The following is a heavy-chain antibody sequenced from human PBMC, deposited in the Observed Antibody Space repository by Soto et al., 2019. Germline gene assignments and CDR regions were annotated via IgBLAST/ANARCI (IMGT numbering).Heavy chain of an antibody. CDR1: GFTFNTYN. CDR3: ARDPNYYDSSGYQSPWFDY. D-gene: IGHD3-22*01. J-gene: IGHJ4*02. Sequence: GGSLRLSCAPSGFTFNTYNMNWVRQAPGKGLEWVSSISSSSSHIYYADSVKGRFTISRDNAKNSLYLQMSSLRAEDTAVYYCARDPNYYDSSGYQSPWFDYWGQGTLVTVSS. CDR2: ISSSSSHI. V-gene: IGHV3-21*01.